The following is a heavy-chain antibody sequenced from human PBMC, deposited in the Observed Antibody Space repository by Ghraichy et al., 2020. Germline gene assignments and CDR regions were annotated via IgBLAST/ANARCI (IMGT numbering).Heavy chain of an antibody. V-gene: IGHV3-7*03. CDR2: IKQDGAEK. Sequence: GGSLRLSCAASGFSFVDYWMTWVRQAPGKGLEWVANIKQDGAEKNYLGSVEGRFTISRDNAKNSLYLQMNSLRADDAAVYYCARRRYRSDYWGQGTVVTVSS. CDR1: GFSFVDYW. D-gene: IGHD3-9*01. CDR3: ARRRYRSDY. J-gene: IGHJ4*02.